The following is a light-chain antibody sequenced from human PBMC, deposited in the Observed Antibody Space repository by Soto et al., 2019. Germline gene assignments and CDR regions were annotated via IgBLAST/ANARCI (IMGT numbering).Light chain of an antibody. V-gene: IGLV4-69*01. J-gene: IGLJ3*02. CDR1: SGHSSYA. Sequence: QPVLTQSPSASASLGASVKLTCTLSSGHSSYAIAWHQQQPEKGPRYLMKLNSDGSHSKGDGIPDRFSGSSSGAERYLTISSLQSEDEADYYCQTWGTGDWVSGGGSKLTVL. CDR2: LNSDGSH. CDR3: QTWGTGDWV.